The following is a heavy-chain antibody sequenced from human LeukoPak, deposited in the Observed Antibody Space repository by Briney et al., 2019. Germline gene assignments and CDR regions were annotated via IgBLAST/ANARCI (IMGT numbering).Heavy chain of an antibody. CDR2: IYYSGST. CDR3: AGQRTYYYDSSGYYWADY. D-gene: IGHD3-22*01. Sequence: SETLSLTCTVSEYSISSGYYWGWIRQPPGKGLEWIGSIYYSGSTYYNPSLKSRVTISVDTSKNQFSLKLSSVTAADTAVYYCAGQRTYYYDSSGYYWADYWGQGTLVTVSS. V-gene: IGHV4-38-2*02. J-gene: IGHJ4*02. CDR1: EYSISSGYY.